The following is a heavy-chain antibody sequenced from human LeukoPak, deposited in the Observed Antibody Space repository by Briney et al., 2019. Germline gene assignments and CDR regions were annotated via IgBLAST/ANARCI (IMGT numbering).Heavy chain of an antibody. J-gene: IGHJ4*02. Sequence: HGESLKISCKGSGYSFTSYCIGWVRQMPGKGLEWMGIIYLGDSDTRYSPSFQGQVTISADKSISTAYLQWSSLKASDTAMYYCASARPAFGEEGDYWGQGTLVTVSS. V-gene: IGHV5-51*01. D-gene: IGHD3-10*01. CDR2: IYLGDSDT. CDR3: ASARPAFGEEGDY. CDR1: GYSFTSYC.